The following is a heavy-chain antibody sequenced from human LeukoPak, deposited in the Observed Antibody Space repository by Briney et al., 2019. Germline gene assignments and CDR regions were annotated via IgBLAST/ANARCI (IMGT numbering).Heavy chain of an antibody. D-gene: IGHD3-16*02. CDR2: INPSGGGT. Sequence: ASVKVSCKASGYTFTDYFMNWVRQAPGQGLEWMGWINPSGGGTKYAQKFQGRVSMTRDTSISTAYMELSRLRSDDTAVYYCARVAPLRLGELSFLRFWDYWGQGTLVTVSS. V-gene: IGHV1-2*02. CDR1: GYTFTDYF. J-gene: IGHJ4*02. CDR3: ARVAPLRLGELSFLRFWDY.